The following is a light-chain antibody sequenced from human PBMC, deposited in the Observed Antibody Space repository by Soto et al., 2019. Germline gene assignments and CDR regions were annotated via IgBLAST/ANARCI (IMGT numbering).Light chain of an antibody. CDR3: QQLNSYPYT. CDR1: QGISSY. V-gene: IGKV1-9*01. CDR2: AAS. Sequence: DIQLTQSPSFLSASVGDRVTITCRASQGISSYLAWYQHKPGKAPKLLIYAASTLQSGVPSRFSGSGSGTEFTLTISSLQPEDFATYYCQQLNSYPYTFGQGTKLEIK. J-gene: IGKJ2*01.